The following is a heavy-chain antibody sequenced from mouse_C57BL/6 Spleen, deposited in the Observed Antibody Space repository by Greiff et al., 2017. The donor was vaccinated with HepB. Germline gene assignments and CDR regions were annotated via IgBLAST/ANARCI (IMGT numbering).Heavy chain of an antibody. J-gene: IGHJ1*03. CDR1: GYSFTGYF. CDR3: AREGTITTKWYFDV. D-gene: IGHD2-4*01. Sequence: EVQLVESGPELVKPGDSVKISCKASGYSFTGYFMNWVMQSHGKSLEWIGRINPYNGDTFYNQKFKGKATLTVDKSSSTAHMELRSLTSEDSAVYYCAREGTITTKWYFDVWGTGTTVTVSS. CDR2: INPYNGDT. V-gene: IGHV1-20*01.